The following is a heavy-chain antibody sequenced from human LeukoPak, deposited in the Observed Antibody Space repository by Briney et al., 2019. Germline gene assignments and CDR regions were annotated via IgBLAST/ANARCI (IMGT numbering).Heavy chain of an antibody. J-gene: IGHJ4*02. CDR3: ASNLANYCSGGSCFDY. D-gene: IGHD2-15*01. Sequence: GASVKVSCKASGYTFTSYGISWVRQAPGQGLEWMGWISAYNGNTNYAQKLQGRVTMTTDTSTSTAYMELSSLRSEDTAVYYCASNLANYCSGGSCFDYWGQGTLVTVSS. V-gene: IGHV1-18*01. CDR1: GYTFTSYG. CDR2: ISAYNGNT.